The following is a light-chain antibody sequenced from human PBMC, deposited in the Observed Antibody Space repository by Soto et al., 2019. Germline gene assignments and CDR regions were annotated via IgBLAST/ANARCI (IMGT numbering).Light chain of an antibody. Sequence: IQMTQSPSTLSASVGDRVTITCRASQSISTWLAWYQQKPGKAPKLLIYDASSLESGVPSRFSGSGSGTEFTLTFSSLRPDDFATYYCQQYNGYSGTFGQGTKVEIK. CDR1: QSISTW. J-gene: IGKJ1*01. V-gene: IGKV1-5*01. CDR3: QQYNGYSGT. CDR2: DAS.